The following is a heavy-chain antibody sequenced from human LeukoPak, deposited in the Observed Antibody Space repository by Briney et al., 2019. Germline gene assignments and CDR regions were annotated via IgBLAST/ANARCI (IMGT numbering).Heavy chain of an antibody. D-gene: IGHD6-19*01. CDR2: IIPIFGTA. Sequence: SVKVSCKASGGTFSSFAISWVRQAPGQGLEWMGGIIPIFGTANYAQKFQGRVTITTDESTSTAYMELSSLRSEDTAVYYCASGSDSSGYGDYWGQGTLVTVSS. J-gene: IGHJ4*02. V-gene: IGHV1-69*05. CDR3: ASGSDSSGYGDY. CDR1: GGTFSSFA.